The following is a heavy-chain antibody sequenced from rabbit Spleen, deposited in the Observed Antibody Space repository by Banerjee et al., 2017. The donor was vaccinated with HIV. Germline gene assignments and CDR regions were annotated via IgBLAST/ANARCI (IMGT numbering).Heavy chain of an antibody. Sequence: QLEESAGGRVQPGGSLKLSCKASGFTLSSYYMNWVRQAPGKGLEYIGWISPVGITYYASWVNGRFTISSDNAQNTVGLQLNSLTAADTATYFCARTGSSWSLNLWGPGTLVTVS. CDR1: GFTLSSYY. J-gene: IGHJ4*01. D-gene: IGHD8-1*01. V-gene: IGHV1S7*01. CDR2: ISPVGIT. CDR3: ARTGSSWSLNL.